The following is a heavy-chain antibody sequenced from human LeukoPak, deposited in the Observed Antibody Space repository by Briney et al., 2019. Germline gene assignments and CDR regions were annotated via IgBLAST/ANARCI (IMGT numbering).Heavy chain of an antibody. V-gene: IGHV3-23*01. CDR1: GFTFSSYA. CDR3: AKDATSGNYPRNTDY. J-gene: IGHJ4*02. Sequence: GGSLRLSCAASGFTFSSYAMSWVRQAPGKGLEWVSGISGSGGTTYYADSVKGRFTVSRDNSKNTLYLKMDGLRAEDTAVYYCAKDATSGNYPRNTDYWGQGTLVTVSS. D-gene: IGHD1-26*01. CDR2: ISGSGGTT.